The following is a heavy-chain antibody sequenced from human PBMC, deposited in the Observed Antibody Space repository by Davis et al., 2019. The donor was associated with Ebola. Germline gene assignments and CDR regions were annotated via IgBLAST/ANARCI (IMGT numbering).Heavy chain of an antibody. CDR3: VKSEQQLPRPDYGMDV. V-gene: IGHV3-66*03. CDR1: GFTVSSNY. Sequence: GGSLRLSCAASGFTVSSNYMSWVRRAPGKGLEWVSTLGLSADTYYADSVKGRFTISRDNSKNTLYLQMSSLRAEDTAVYYCVKSEQQLPRPDYGMDVWGQGTTVTVSS. CDR2: LGLSADT. D-gene: IGHD6-13*01. J-gene: IGHJ6*02.